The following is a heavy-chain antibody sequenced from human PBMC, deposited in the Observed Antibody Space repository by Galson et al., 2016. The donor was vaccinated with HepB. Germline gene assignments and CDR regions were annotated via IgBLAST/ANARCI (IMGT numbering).Heavy chain of an antibody. D-gene: IGHD4-17*01. CDR2: ISSDGSRK. V-gene: IGHV3-30-3*01. Sequence: SLRLSCAASGFTFTSYAMHWVRQAPGKGLEWVAVISSDGSRKYYADSVKGRFTISREISKNTLYLQMNSLRTEDTAVYYWARDERTVPTSENWFDPWGQGTLVTVSS. J-gene: IGHJ5*02. CDR3: ARDERTVPTSENWFDP. CDR1: GFTFTSYA.